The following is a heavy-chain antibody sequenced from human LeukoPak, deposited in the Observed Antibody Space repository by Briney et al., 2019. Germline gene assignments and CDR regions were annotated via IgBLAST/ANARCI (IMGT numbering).Heavy chain of an antibody. D-gene: IGHD2-21*02. CDR3: ASKWFCGGDCYYQIDF. V-gene: IGHV3-30*03. CDR1: GFTFSRYV. CDR2: ISSDENNK. J-gene: IGHJ4*02. Sequence: PGRSLRLSWAASGFTFSRYVMHWVRQAAGKGLEWVALISSDENNKYHADCVRGRFTLSRDNSKNTLFLQMNSLRPEDTAVYYCASKWFCGGDCYYQIDFWGQGTLVTVSS.